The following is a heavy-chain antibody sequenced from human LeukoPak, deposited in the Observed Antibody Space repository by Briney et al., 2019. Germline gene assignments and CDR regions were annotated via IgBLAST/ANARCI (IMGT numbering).Heavy chain of an antibody. CDR2: IIPIFGTA. J-gene: IGHJ6*02. Sequence: ASGKVSCKASGGTFSSYAISWVRQAPGQGLEWMGGIIPIFGTANYAQKFQGRVTITADESTSTAYMELSSLRSEDTAVYYCASSVGYCSGGSCYRYYYYYGMDVWGQGTTVTVSS. CDR1: GGTFSSYA. V-gene: IGHV1-69*13. D-gene: IGHD2-15*01. CDR3: ASSVGYCSGGSCYRYYYYYGMDV.